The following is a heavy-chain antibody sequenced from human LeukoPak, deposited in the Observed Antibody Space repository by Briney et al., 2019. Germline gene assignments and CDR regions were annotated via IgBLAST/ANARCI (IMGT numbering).Heavy chain of an antibody. V-gene: IGHV4-59*01. D-gene: IGHD6-13*01. J-gene: IGHJ5*02. CDR2: IYYSGST. CDR3: AREVVAAAGTSNWFDP. CDR1: GGSISTYY. Sequence: PSETLSLTCTVSGGSISTYYWSWIRQPPGKGLEWIGYIYYSGSTNYNPSLKSRVTTSVDTSKNQFSLKLSSVTAADTAVYYCAREVVAAAGTSNWFDPWGQGTLVTVSS.